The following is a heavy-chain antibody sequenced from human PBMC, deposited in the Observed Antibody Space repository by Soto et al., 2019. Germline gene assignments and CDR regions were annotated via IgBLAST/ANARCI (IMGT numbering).Heavy chain of an antibody. CDR1: GGTFSSYA. V-gene: IGHV1-69*13. CDR2: IIPIFGTA. D-gene: IGHD3-16*01. J-gene: IGHJ6*02. CDR3: ARVRQRGYYYYGMDV. Sequence: SVKVSCKASGGTFSSYAISWVRQAPGQGLEWMGGIIPIFGTANYAQKFQGRVTITADESTSTAYMELSSLRSEDTAVYYCARVRQRGYYYYGMDVWGQGTTVTVSS.